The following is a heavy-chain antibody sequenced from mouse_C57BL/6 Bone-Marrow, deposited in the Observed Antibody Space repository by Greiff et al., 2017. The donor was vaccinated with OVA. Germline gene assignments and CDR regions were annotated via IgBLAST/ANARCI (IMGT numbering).Heavy chain of an antibody. CDR1: GYAFSSYW. CDR2: IYPGDGDT. Sequence: QVQLQQSGAELVKPGASVKISCKASGYAFSSYWMNWVKQRPGKGLEWIGQIYPGDGDTNYNGKFKGKATLTADKSSSTAYMQLSSLTSEDSAVYFCARWIVQYYGSTPDWYFDVWGTGTTVTVSS. CDR3: ARWIVQYYGSTPDWYFDV. V-gene: IGHV1-80*01. D-gene: IGHD1-1*01. J-gene: IGHJ1*03.